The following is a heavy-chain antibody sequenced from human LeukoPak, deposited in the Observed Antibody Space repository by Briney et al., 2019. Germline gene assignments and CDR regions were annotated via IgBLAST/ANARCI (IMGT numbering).Heavy chain of an antibody. Sequence: PSETLSLTCAVYVGSFSGYYWSWIHQPPGKGLAWIGEIHHSGSTNYNPSLKSRVTISVDTSKNQFSLKLSSVTAADTAVYYCAGGRVRGATSPLDIWGQGTTVTVSS. CDR3: AGGRVRGATSPLDI. V-gene: IGHV4-34*01. CDR1: VGSFSGYY. D-gene: IGHD3-10*01. CDR2: IHHSGST. J-gene: IGHJ3*02.